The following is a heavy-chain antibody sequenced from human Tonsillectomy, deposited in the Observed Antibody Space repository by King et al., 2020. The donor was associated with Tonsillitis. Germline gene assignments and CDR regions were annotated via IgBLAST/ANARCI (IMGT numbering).Heavy chain of an antibody. D-gene: IGHD1-1*01. CDR2: IRYDGSNK. CDR3: AKREILGLNDKGGWFEP. CDR1: GFTFSSYG. J-gene: IGHJ5*02. Sequence: VQLVESGGGVVQPGGSLRLSCAASGFTFSSYGMHWVRQAPGKGLEWVAFIRYDGSNKYYADSVKGRFTISRDNSKNTLYLQMNSLRAEDTAVYYCAKREILGLNDKGGWFEPWGQGTLGTVSS. V-gene: IGHV3-30*02.